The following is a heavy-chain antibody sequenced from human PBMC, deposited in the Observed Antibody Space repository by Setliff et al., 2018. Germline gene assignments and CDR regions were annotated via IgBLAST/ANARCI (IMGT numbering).Heavy chain of an antibody. J-gene: IGHJ3*02. CDR2: VCCGGST. CDR3: ARIGESTTVNVLGLFQTPPDAFDI. CDR1: GGSISSSNYY. V-gene: IGHV4-39*07. D-gene: IGHD4-17*01. Sequence: SETLSLTCTVSGGSISSSNYYWGWIRQPPGKGLEWIGSVCCGGSTYYNPSLKSRVTISLDTSKNQFSLKLTSVTAADTAMYYCARIGESTTVNVLGLFQTPPDAFDIWGQGTMVTVSS.